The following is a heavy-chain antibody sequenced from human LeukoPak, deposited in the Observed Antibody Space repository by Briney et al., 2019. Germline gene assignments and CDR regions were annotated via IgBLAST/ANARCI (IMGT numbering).Heavy chain of an antibody. CDR2: IIPIFGTA. D-gene: IGHD2-2*02. V-gene: IGHV1-69*13. CDR3: ARDGRPYCSSTSCYTVVWFDP. CDR1: GGTFSSYA. J-gene: IGHJ5*02. Sequence: GASVKVSCKASGGTFSSYAISWVRQAPGQGLEWMGGIIPIFGTANYAQKFQGRVTITADESTSTAYMELSSLRSEDTAVYYCARDGRPYCSSTSCYTVVWFDPWGQGTLVTVSS.